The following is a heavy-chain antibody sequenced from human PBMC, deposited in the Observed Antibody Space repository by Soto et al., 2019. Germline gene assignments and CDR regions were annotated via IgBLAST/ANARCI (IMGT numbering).Heavy chain of an antibody. D-gene: IGHD3-22*01. CDR1: GFTFSGSA. V-gene: IGHV3-73*01. CDR2: IRSKANSYAT. Sequence: GGSLRLSCAASGFTFSGSAMHWVRQASGKGLEWVGRIRSKANSYATAYAASVKGRFTISRDDSKNTAYLQMNSLKTEDTAVYYCIPSYDSSGYYYFAEYFQHWGQGTLVTVSS. J-gene: IGHJ1*01. CDR3: IPSYDSSGYYYFAEYFQH.